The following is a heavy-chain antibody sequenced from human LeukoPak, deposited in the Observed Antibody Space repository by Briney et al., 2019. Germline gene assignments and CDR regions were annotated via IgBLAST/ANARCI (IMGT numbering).Heavy chain of an antibody. J-gene: IGHJ4*02. V-gene: IGHV4-39*01. Sequence: SETLSLTCTVSGGSISGGKDFWGWIRQPPGKGLEWIGSIFYSGSTYYNPSLKGRVTISVDTSRNEFSLKVMSATVADTAVYYCARRGITHISSFFEFWGQGALVTVSS. CDR1: GGSISGGKDF. D-gene: IGHD6-13*01. CDR2: IFYSGST. CDR3: ARRGITHISSFFEF.